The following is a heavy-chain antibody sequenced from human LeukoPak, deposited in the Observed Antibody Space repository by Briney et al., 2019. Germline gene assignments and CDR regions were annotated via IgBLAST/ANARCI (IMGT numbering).Heavy chain of an antibody. CDR3: ARSRVGATFDY. D-gene: IGHD1-26*01. CDR1: GGSISSGSYY. Sequence: SETLSLTCTVSGGSISSGSYYWSWIRQPAGKGLEWIGRIYTSGSTNYNPSLKRRVTISVDTSKNQFSLKLSSVTAADTAVYYCARSRVGATFDYWGRGTLVTVSS. J-gene: IGHJ4*02. CDR2: IYTSGST. V-gene: IGHV4-61*02.